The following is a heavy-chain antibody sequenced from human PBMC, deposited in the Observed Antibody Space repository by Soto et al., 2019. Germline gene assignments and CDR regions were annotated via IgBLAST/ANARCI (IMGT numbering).Heavy chain of an antibody. D-gene: IGHD2-8*01. CDR3: ARYNSYAIDY. CDR1: GTSISSYY. CDR2: IHYSGTT. J-gene: IGHJ4*02. Sequence: SKTLSLTCTVAGTSISSYYWSWIRQPPGKGLEWIANIHYSGTTNYNPSLASRVTLSVDTSKNQFSLKMTSVTAADRAMYFCARYNSYAIDYWGRGTLVTGSS. V-gene: IGHV4-59*01.